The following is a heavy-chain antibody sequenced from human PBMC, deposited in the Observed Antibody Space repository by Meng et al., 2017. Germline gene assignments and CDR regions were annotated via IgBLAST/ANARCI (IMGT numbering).Heavy chain of an antibody. Sequence: VRRVQAGAEVKKPGASVKVSCKASGYTFTGYYMHWVRQAPGQGREWMGWINPNSGGTNYAQKFQGRVTMTRDTSISTAYMELSRLRSDDTAVYYCAREGSGSYYRFGWFDPWGQGTLVTVSS. CDR3: AREGSGSYYRFGWFDP. V-gene: IGHV1-2*02. CDR1: GYTFTGYY. D-gene: IGHD3-10*01. CDR2: INPNSGGT. J-gene: IGHJ5*02.